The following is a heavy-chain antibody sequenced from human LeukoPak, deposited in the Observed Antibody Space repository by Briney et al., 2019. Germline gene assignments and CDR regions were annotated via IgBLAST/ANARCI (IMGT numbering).Heavy chain of an antibody. Sequence: PGGSLRLSCAASGFTFSSYAMSWVRQAPGKGLEWVSAIGGSGGSTYYADSVKGRFTISRDNAKNSLYLQMGSLRAEDTAVYYCARFSGRNWGQGTLVTVSS. CDR3: ARFSGRN. D-gene: IGHD2-15*01. CDR1: GFTFSSYA. V-gene: IGHV3-23*01. CDR2: IGGSGGST. J-gene: IGHJ4*02.